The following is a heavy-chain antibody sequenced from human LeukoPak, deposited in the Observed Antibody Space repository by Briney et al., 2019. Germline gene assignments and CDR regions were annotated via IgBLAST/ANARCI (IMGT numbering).Heavy chain of an antibody. J-gene: IGHJ6*03. D-gene: IGHD3-22*01. Sequence: ASETLSLTCTVSGGSIISNYWSWIRQSAGTGLEWIGRIYGSGITDHNPSLKSRVTMSLDTSRKQFSLRLTSVTAADTAVYYCARLKFYDSTGYSPGYYMDVWGKGTTVSVFS. CDR3: ARLKFYDSTGYSPGYYMDV. CDR2: IYGSGIT. V-gene: IGHV4-4*07. CDR1: GGSIISNY.